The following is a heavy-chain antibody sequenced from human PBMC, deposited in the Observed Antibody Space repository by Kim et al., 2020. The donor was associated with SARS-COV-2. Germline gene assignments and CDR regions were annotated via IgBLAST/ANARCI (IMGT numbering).Heavy chain of an antibody. Sequence: SETLSLTCTVSSGSISSSTYYWAWIRQPPGKGLEWIGSVYYSGSTYYNPSLKRRVTISIVTSKNQFSLRLNSVTAADTAVYSCASSPSDSWSGYRNYYFDFWGQGTLVTVSS. D-gene: IGHD3-3*01. CDR2: VYYSGST. CDR3: ASSPSDSWSGYRNYYFDF. J-gene: IGHJ4*02. V-gene: IGHV4-39*01. CDR1: SGSISSSTYY.